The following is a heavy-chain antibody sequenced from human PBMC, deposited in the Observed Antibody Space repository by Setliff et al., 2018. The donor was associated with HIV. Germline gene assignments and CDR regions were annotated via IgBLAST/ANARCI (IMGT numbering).Heavy chain of an antibody. D-gene: IGHD1-26*01. V-gene: IGHV3-23*01. J-gene: IGHJ3*01. CDR3: AKPTSGIYPRSFDL. CDR2: VSPGGYTT. Sequence: GGSLRLSCEASGFAFSTFDMNWVRQTPGKGLEWVAAVSPGGYTTYYAGSVKGRFTVSRDDSKNMLFLQMSSLGADDTAIYYCAKPTSGIYPRSFDLWGLGTMVTVSS. CDR1: GFAFSTFD.